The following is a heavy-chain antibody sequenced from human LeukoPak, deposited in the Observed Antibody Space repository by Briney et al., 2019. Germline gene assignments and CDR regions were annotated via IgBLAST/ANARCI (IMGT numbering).Heavy chain of an antibody. CDR2: INHSGST. D-gene: IGHD3-3*01. CDR1: GGSFSGYY. J-gene: IGHJ4*02. CDR3: ARSDFWSGYRALFAY. Sequence: PSETLSLTCAVYGGSFSGYYWRWIRQPPGKGLEWIGEINHSGSTNYNPSLKSEVTISVDTSKNQFSLKLSSVTAADTAVYYCARSDFWSGYRALFAYWRQGRLVTVSS. V-gene: IGHV4-34*01.